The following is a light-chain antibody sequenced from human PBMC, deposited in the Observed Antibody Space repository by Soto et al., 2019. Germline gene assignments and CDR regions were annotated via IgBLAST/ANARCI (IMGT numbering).Light chain of an antibody. Sequence: QSVLTQPPSASGSPGQSVTISCTGTSSDVGGYDSVSWYQQHPGKAPKVIIYDVSQRPSGVPDRFSGSKSGNTASLTDSGLQAEDEADYYCCSYAGSNNLYVFGTGTKLTVL. CDR2: DVS. CDR3: CSYAGSNNLYV. CDR1: SSDVGGYDS. V-gene: IGLV2-8*01. J-gene: IGLJ1*01.